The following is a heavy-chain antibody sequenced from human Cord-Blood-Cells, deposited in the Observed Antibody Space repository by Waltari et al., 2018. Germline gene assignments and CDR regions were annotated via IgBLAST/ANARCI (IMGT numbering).Heavy chain of an antibody. CDR2: IYSGGST. D-gene: IGHD6-13*01. J-gene: IGHJ4*02. Sequence: EVQLVESGGGLIQPGGSLRLSCAASGFTVSSNSMSWVRQAPGKGLEWVSVIYSGGSTYYADSVKGRFTISRDNSKNTLYLQMNSLRAEDTAVYYCARDIAAADPVDDYWGQGTLVTVSS. CDR1: GFTVSSNS. CDR3: ARDIAAADPVDDY. V-gene: IGHV3-53*01.